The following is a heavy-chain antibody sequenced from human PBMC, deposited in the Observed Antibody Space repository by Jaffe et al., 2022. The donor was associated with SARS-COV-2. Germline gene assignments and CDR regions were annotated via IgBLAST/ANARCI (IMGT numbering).Heavy chain of an antibody. CDR3: AREYYYDSSGYYSFDY. J-gene: IGHJ4*02. V-gene: IGHV3-48*02. CDR1: GFTFSSYS. D-gene: IGHD3-22*01. CDR2: ISSSSSTI. Sequence: EVQLVESGGGLVQPGGSLRLSCAASGFTFSSYSMNWVRQAPGKGLEWVSYISSSSSTIYYADSVKGRFTISRDNAKNSLYLQMNSLRDEDTAVYYCAREYYYDSSGYYSFDYWGQGTLVTVSS.